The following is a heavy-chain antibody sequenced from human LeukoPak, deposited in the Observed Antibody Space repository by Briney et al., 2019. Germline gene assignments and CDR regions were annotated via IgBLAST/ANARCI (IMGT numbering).Heavy chain of an antibody. D-gene: IGHD3-22*01. CDR3: ARVGYYESSGYYEY. Sequence: ASVEVSCKASGYTFTGYYMHWVRQAPGQGLEWMGRIDPNSGGTKYAQKFQGRVTMTRDASISTAYMELSSLRSDDVAVYYCARVGYYESSGYYEYWGQGTLVTVSS. J-gene: IGHJ4*02. CDR1: GYTFTGYY. CDR2: IDPNSGGT. V-gene: IGHV1-2*06.